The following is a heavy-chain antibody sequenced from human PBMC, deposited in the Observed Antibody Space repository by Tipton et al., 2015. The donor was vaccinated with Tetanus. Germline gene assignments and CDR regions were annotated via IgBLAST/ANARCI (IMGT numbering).Heavy chain of an antibody. CDR2: IYESGDT. V-gene: IGHV4-39*01. J-gene: IGHJ4*02. D-gene: IGHD3-3*01. CDR3: ARHQSGYFTPFDY. CDR1: GGSIRGGTFY. Sequence: LVQSSETLSLTCTVSGGSIRGGTFYWGWIRQPPGKGLEWIGSIYESGDTYYIPSLKSRVTISVDTSKNQFSLNLNSMAAADTGVYYCARHQSGYFTPFDYWGQGNLVTVSS.